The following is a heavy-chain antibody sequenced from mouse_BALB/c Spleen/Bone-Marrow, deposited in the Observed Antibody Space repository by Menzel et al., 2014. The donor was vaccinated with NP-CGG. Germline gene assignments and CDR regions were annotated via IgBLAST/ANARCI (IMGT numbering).Heavy chain of an antibody. D-gene: IGHD2-4*01. CDR3: ARERGNDYDGFAY. J-gene: IGHJ3*01. Sequence: VQLVESGAELARPGASVKLSCKASGYTFTSYWMQWVKQRSGQGLEWIGAIYPGDGDTRYTQKFKGKATLTADKSSSTAYMQLSSLASEDSAVYYCARERGNDYDGFAYWGQGTLVTVSA. CDR2: IYPGDGDT. V-gene: IGHV1-87*01. CDR1: GYTFTSYW.